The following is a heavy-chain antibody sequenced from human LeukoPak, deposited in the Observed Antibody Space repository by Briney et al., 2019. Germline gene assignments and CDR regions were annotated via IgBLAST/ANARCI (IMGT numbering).Heavy chain of an antibody. V-gene: IGHV4-34*01. CDR3: ARGPFIVGATLDY. D-gene: IGHD1-26*01. CDR1: GGSFSGYY. Sequence: PSETLSLTCAVYGGSFSGYYWSWIRQPPGKGPEWIGEINHSGSTNYNPSLKSRVTISVDTSKNQFSLKLSSVTAADTAVYYCARGPFIVGATLDYWGQGTLVTVSS. CDR2: INHSGST. J-gene: IGHJ4*02.